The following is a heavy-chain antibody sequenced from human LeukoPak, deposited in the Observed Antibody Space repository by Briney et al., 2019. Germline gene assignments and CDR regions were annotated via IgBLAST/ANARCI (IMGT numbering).Heavy chain of an antibody. J-gene: IGHJ4*02. D-gene: IGHD4-11*01. Sequence: GGSLRLSCAASGFTFSSYSMNWVRQAPGKGLEWVSSISSSSDYIDYADSVKGRFTTSRDNAKNSLYLHMSSLRAEDTAVYYCAAGKWYGNFWGQGTLVTVSS. CDR2: ISSSSDYI. V-gene: IGHV3-21*01. CDR1: GFTFSSYS. CDR3: AAGKWYGNF.